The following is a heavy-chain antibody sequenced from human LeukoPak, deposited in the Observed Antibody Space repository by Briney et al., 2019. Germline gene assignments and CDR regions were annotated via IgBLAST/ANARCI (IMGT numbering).Heavy chain of an antibody. Sequence: GTSLRLSCAASGFSFSSYGMHWVRQAPGKGLEWVAVIWYDGIRKYYADSVKGRFTISRDNSKNTLYLQVNSLRAEDTAVYYCAKDQDDFWLYMDVWGKGTTVTVSS. D-gene: IGHD3-3*01. CDR2: IWYDGIRK. V-gene: IGHV3-33*06. CDR1: GFSFSSYG. J-gene: IGHJ6*03. CDR3: AKDQDDFWLYMDV.